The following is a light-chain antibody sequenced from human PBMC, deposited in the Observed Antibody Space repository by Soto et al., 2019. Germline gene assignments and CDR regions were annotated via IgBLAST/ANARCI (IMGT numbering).Light chain of an antibody. Sequence: QSALTQPASVSGSPGQSITISCTVTSSDVGKYNLVSWYQHHPGKAPNLIISAVTQWPSGASNRFSGSKSGNTASLTIFGLQADDEADYYCCSYAGTTTFYVFGTGTKVTVL. J-gene: IGLJ1*01. CDR1: SSDVGKYNL. CDR3: CSYAGTTTFYV. CDR2: AVT. V-gene: IGLV2-23*02.